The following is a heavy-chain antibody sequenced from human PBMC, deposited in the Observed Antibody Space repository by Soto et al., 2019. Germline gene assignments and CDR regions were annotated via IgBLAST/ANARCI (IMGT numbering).Heavy chain of an antibody. CDR1: SGSISTSNW. CDR3: ARQMTGTTAFDY. V-gene: IGHV4-4*02. CDR2: IYHSGST. D-gene: IGHD1-7*01. Sequence: QVQLQESGPGLVKPSGTLSLTCAVSSGSISTSNWWLWVRQPPGKVLEWIGEIYHSGSTNYNPSLESRVTMSVDKSKNQFSLNLSSVTAADTAVYFCARQMTGTTAFDYWGQGTLVTVSS. J-gene: IGHJ4*02.